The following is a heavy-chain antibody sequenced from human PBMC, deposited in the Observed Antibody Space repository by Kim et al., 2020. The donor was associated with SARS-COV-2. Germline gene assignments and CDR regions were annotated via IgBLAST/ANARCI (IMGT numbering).Heavy chain of an antibody. Sequence: SETLSLTCTVSGGSISSFGYLWAWIRQSPGMGLEWLASVAYTGATFYNPSLKSRGTISKDTSKNQFSLTLTSVTAADTALYYCARYSNSDWSLSYWGQGT. CDR3: ARYSNSDWSLSY. J-gene: IGHJ4*02. CDR2: VAYTGAT. CDR1: GGSISSFGYL. V-gene: IGHV4-39*07. D-gene: IGHD3-9*01.